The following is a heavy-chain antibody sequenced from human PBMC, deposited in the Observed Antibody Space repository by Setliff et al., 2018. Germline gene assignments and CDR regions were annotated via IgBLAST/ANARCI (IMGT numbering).Heavy chain of an antibody. J-gene: IGHJ4*02. CDR2: IYPGDSDT. CDR1: GYSFTSYW. CDR3: ARRPGYSSGPFDY. Sequence: GEALTLSCKGSGYSFTSYWIGWVRQMPGKGLEWMGIIYPGDSDTRYSPSFQGQVTISADKSISTAYLQWSSLKASDTAMYYCARRPGYSSGPFDYWGQGTLVTVSS. V-gene: IGHV5-51*01. D-gene: IGHD6-19*01.